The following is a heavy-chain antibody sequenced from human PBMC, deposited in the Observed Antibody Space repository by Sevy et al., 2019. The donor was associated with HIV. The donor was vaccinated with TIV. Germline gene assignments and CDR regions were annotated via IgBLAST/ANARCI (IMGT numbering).Heavy chain of an antibody. Sequence: ASVKVSCKASGYTFTSYAMHWVRQAPGQRLEWMGWINAGNGNTKYSQKFQGRVTITRDTSASTAYMELSSLRSEDTAVYYCARDASTMVRGVIIKGAAFHYWGQGTLVTVSS. V-gene: IGHV1-3*01. CDR1: GYTFTSYA. CDR3: ARDASTMVRGVIIKGAAFHY. J-gene: IGHJ4*02. CDR2: INAGNGNT. D-gene: IGHD3-10*01.